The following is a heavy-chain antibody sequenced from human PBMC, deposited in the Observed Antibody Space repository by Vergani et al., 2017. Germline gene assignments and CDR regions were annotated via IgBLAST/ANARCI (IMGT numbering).Heavy chain of an antibody. CDR2: INHSGST. CDR1: GGSFSGYY. V-gene: IGHV4-34*01. Sequence: QVQLQQWGAGLLKPSETLSLTCAVYGGSFSGYYWSWIRQPPGKGLEWIGEINHSGSTNYNPSLKSRVTISVDTSKNQFSLKLSSVTAADTAVYYCARGHPFDPGGQGTLVTVSS. CDR3: ARGHPFDP. J-gene: IGHJ5*02.